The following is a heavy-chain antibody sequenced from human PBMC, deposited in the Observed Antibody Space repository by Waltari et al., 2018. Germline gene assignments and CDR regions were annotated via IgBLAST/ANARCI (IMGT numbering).Heavy chain of an antibody. D-gene: IGHD1-26*01. V-gene: IGHV4-61*02. CDR2: IYTSGST. Sequence: QVQLQESGPGLVKPSQTLSLTCPVSGGSISSGSYYWRWIRQPAGKGLEWIGRIYTSGSTNYNPSLKSRVTISVDTSKNQFSLKLSSVTAADTAVYYCARDWDGSYYYMDVWGKGTTVTVSS. CDR3: ARDWDGSYYYMDV. J-gene: IGHJ6*03. CDR1: GGSISSGSYY.